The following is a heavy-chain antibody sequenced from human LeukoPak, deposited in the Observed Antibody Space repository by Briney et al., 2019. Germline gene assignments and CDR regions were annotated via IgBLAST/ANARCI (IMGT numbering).Heavy chain of an antibody. D-gene: IGHD3-22*01. CDR1: GGSISSYY. CDR3: ARHVEGLESEWLLPYDAFDI. CDR2: IYYSGST. Sequence: SETLSLTGTVSGGSISSYYWSWIRQPPGKGLEWIGYIYYSGSTNYNPSLKSRVTISVDTSKNQFSLKLSSVTAADTAVYYCARHVEGLESEWLLPYDAFDIWGQGTMVTVSS. V-gene: IGHV4-59*08. J-gene: IGHJ3*02.